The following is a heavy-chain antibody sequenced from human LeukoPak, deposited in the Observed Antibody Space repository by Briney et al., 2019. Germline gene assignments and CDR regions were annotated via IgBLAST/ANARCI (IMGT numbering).Heavy chain of an antibody. Sequence: ASVKVSCKASGYTFTSYDINWVRQATGRGLEWMGWMNPNSGNTGYAQKFQGRVTMTRNTSISTAYMELSSLRSEDTAVYYCARGGRGVIVYYFDYWGQGTLVTVSS. J-gene: IGHJ4*02. D-gene: IGHD3-10*01. CDR1: GYTFTSYD. V-gene: IGHV1-8*01. CDR3: ARGGRGVIVYYFDY. CDR2: MNPNSGNT.